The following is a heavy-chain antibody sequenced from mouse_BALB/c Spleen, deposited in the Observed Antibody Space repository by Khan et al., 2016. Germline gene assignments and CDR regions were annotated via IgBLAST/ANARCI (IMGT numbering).Heavy chain of an antibody. D-gene: IGHD1-1*01. CDR2: ISNGGDNT. CDR3: ASDRGDYDSPWDFDV. Sequence: EVELVESGGGLVQPGGSLKLSCATSGFTFSDYYMYWVRQTPEQRLEWVAYISNGGDNTYYQDNVKGRFTISRDKAKNIPYMQMSRLKSEDTAVYYYASDRGDYDSPWDFDVWGAGTTVTVSS. J-gene: IGHJ1*01. CDR1: GFTFSDYY. V-gene: IGHV5-12*02.